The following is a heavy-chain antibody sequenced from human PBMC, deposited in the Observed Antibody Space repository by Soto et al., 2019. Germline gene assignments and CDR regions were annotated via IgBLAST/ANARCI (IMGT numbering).Heavy chain of an antibody. V-gene: IGHV3-9*01. J-gene: IGHJ4*02. D-gene: IGHD2-2*01. CDR2: ISWNSGSI. CDR3: AKDARRYQLLFYFDY. Sequence: GGSLRLSCAASGFTFDDYAMHWVRQAPGKGLEWVSGISWNSGSIGYADSVKGRFTISRDNAKNSLYLQMNSLRAEDTALYYCAKDARRYQLLFYFDYWGQGTLVTVSS. CDR1: GFTFDDYA.